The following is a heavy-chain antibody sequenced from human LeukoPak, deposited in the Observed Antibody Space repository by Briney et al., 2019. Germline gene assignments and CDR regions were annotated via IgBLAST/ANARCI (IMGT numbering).Heavy chain of an antibody. Sequence: PSETLSLTCTVSGGSISSGGYYWSWIRQHPGKGLEWIGYIYYSGSTYYNPSLKSRVTISVDTSKNQFSLKLSSVTAAGTAVYYCARVLDGYNLDYWGQGTLVAVSS. D-gene: IGHD5-24*01. CDR2: IYYSGST. CDR1: GGSISSGGYY. J-gene: IGHJ4*02. V-gene: IGHV4-31*03. CDR3: ARVLDGYNLDY.